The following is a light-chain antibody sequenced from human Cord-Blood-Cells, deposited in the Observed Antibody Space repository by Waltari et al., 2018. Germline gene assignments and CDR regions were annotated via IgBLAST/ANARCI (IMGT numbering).Light chain of an antibody. J-gene: IGLJ1*01. Sequence: QSALTQPASVSGSPGPSIPISCPGTSSDAGGHTYPSRYQQPPDKAPQLMIYDVSNRPSGVSNRFSGSKSGNTASLTISGLQAEDEADYYCSSYTSSSTLGVFGTGTKVTVL. CDR1: SSDAGGHTY. CDR3: SSYTSSSTLGV. V-gene: IGLV2-14*03. CDR2: DVS.